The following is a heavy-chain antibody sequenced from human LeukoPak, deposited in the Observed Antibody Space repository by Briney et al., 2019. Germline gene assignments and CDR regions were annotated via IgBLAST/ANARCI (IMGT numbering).Heavy chain of an antibody. CDR1: GYSFTNYW. J-gene: IGHJ3*02. D-gene: IGHD5-18*01. CDR3: ARLMNTAMALDAFDI. V-gene: IGHV5-10-1*01. CDR2: IDPSDSYT. Sequence: GESLKISCKGSGYSFTNYWISWVRQMPGKGLEWMGRIDPSDSYTNFSPSFQGHVTISTDKSISTAYLQWSSLKASDTAMYYCARLMNTAMALDAFDILGQGTMVTVSS.